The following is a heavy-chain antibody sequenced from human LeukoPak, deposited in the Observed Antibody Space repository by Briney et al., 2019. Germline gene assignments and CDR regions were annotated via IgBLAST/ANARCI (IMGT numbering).Heavy chain of an antibody. CDR3: ASEGLSPTYDAFDI. V-gene: IGHV4-59*08. J-gene: IGHJ3*02. CDR2: IYYSGST. Sequence: SETLSLTCAVYGGSFSGYYWSWIRQPPGKGLEWIGYIYYSGSTNYNPSLKSRVTISVDTSKNQFSLKLSSVTAADTAVYYCASEGLSPTYDAFDIWGQGTMVTVSS. D-gene: IGHD3-3*01. CDR1: GGSFSGYY.